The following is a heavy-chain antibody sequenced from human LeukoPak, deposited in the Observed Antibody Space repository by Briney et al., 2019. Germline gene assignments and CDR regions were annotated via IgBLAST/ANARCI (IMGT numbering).Heavy chain of an antibody. CDR1: GFTFSDHY. CDR3: ARGYCRSTTSCYFDY. J-gene: IGHJ4*02. V-gene: IGHV3-72*01. CDR2: IRRKVNSYTT. Sequence: GGSLKLSCAASGFTFSDHYMDWVRQAPGKGLEWVGRIRRKVNSYTTEYAATVKGRLTISRDDSKNSLYLQMNSLKTEDTAVYYCARGYCRSTTSCYFDYWGQGTLVTVSS. D-gene: IGHD2/OR15-2a*01.